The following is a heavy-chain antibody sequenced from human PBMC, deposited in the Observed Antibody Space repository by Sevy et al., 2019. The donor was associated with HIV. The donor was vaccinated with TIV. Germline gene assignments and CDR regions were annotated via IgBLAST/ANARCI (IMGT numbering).Heavy chain of an antibody. CDR1: DGSMSSYY. Sequence: SETLSLTCTVSDGSMSSYYWSWIRQPPGKGLAWIGYIYYNGNTNYNPSLESRVTMSIHTSMKQFSLKLRSVTAADTAMYYCARGTRDGYNLYFDSWGQGTLVTVSS. J-gene: IGHJ4*02. CDR3: ARGTRDGYNLYFDS. D-gene: IGHD5-12*01. CDR2: IYYNGNT. V-gene: IGHV4-59*01.